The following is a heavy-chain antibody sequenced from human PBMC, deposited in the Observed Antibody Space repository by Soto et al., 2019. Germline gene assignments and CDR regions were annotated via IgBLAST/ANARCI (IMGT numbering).Heavy chain of an antibody. CDR2: ISYDGSNK. CDR1: GFTFSSYG. CDR3: AKVLGYCSSTSCYAMWYYYYGMDD. J-gene: IGHJ6*02. Sequence: GGSLRLSCAASGFTFSSYGMHWVRQAPGKGLEWVAVISYDGSNKYYADSVKGRFTISRDNSKNTLYLQMNSLRAEDTAVYYCAKVLGYCSSTSCYAMWYYYYGMDDWGQGTTITVSS. D-gene: IGHD2-2*01. V-gene: IGHV3-30*18.